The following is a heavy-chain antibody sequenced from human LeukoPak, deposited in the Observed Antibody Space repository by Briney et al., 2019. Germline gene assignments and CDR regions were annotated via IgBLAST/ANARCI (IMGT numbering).Heavy chain of an antibody. Sequence: PSETLSLTCTVSGGSISSSSYYWGWIRQPPGKGLEWIGSIDYSGSTYYNPSLKSRVTISVDTSKNQFSLKLSSVTAADTAVYYCARLSSGWYFYWGQGTLVTVSS. CDR1: GGSISSSSYY. CDR2: IDYSGST. D-gene: IGHD6-19*01. V-gene: IGHV4-39*01. CDR3: ARLSSGWYFY. J-gene: IGHJ4*02.